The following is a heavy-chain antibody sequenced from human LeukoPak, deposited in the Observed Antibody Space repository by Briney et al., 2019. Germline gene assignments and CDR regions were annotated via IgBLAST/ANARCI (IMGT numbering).Heavy chain of an antibody. CDR1: GFTFSSYS. CDR2: ISSSSSYI. CDR3: ARGSDYYDSSGYYFDY. V-gene: IGHV3-21*01. D-gene: IGHD3-22*01. J-gene: IGHJ4*02. Sequence: PGGSLRLSCAASGFTFSSYSMNWVRQAPGEGLEWVSSISSSSSYIYYADSVKGRFTISRDNAKNSLYLQMNSLRAEDTAVYYCARGSDYYDSSGYYFDYWGQGTLVTVSS.